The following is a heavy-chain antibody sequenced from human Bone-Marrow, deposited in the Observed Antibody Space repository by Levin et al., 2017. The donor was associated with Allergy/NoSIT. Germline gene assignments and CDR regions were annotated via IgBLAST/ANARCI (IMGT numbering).Heavy chain of an antibody. V-gene: IGHV1-69*13. CDR1: GGTFSSYA. Sequence: GASVKVSCKASGGTFSSYAISWVRQAPGQGLEWMGGIIPIFGTANYAQKFQGRVTITADESTSTAYMELSSLRSEDTAVYYCARSDYYDSSGPIDYWGQGTLVTVSS. D-gene: IGHD3-22*01. J-gene: IGHJ4*02. CDR3: ARSDYYDSSGPIDY. CDR2: IIPIFGTA.